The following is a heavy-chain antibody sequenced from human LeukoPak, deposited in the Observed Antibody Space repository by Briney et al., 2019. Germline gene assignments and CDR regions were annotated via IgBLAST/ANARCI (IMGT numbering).Heavy chain of an antibody. D-gene: IGHD3-10*01. CDR2: IYYSGST. V-gene: IGHV4-59*01. CDR1: GGSISSYY. Sequence: SETLSLTCTVSGGSISSYYWSWIRQPPGKGLEWIGYIYYSGSTNYNPSLKGRVTISVDTSKNQFSLKLSSVTAADTAVYYCVRGSLGELFYYWGQGTLVTVSS. CDR3: VRGSLGELFYY. J-gene: IGHJ4*02.